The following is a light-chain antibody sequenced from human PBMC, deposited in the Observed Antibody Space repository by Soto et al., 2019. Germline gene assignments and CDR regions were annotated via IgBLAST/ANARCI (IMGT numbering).Light chain of an antibody. J-gene: IGKJ5*01. Sequence: AIRMTPSPSSLSASTAARVTITCRARQGIISYLAWYQQKPGKAPKLLIYAASTLQSGVPSRFSGSGSGTAFTLTISCLQSEDVSVYFCQQYGSSPITFGQGTRLEIK. CDR3: QQYGSSPIT. CDR2: AAS. CDR1: QGIISY. V-gene: IGKV1-8*01.